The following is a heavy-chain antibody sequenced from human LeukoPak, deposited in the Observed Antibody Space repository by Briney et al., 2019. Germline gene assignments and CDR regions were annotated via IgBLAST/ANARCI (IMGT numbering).Heavy chain of an antibody. J-gene: IGHJ4*02. D-gene: IGHD3-9*01. CDR1: AFTFSDYY. CDR2: ISSSGSTI. CDR3: ARTLSDILTGYCPD. Sequence: PGGSLRLSCAASAFTFSDYYMSWIRQAPGKGLEWVSYISSSGSTIYYADSVKGRFTISRDNAKNTLYLQMNSLRAEDTAVYYCARTLSDILTGYCPDWGQGTLVTVSS. V-gene: IGHV3-11*01.